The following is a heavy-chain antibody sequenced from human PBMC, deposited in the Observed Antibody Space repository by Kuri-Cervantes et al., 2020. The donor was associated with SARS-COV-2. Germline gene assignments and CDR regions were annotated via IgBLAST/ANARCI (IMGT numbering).Heavy chain of an antibody. CDR3: ARAPGHFGVVIFDY. CDR1: GYTFTGYC. Sequence: ASVKVSCKASGYTFTGYCMHWVRQAPGQGLEWMGWINPNSGGTNYAQKFQGRVTMTRDTSISTAYMELSRLRSDDTAVYYCARAPGHFGVVIFDYWGQGTLVTVSS. V-gene: IGHV1-2*02. CDR2: INPNSGGT. D-gene: IGHD3-3*01. J-gene: IGHJ4*02.